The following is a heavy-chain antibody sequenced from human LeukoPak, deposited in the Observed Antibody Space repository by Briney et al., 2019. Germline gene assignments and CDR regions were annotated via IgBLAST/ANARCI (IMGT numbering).Heavy chain of an antibody. D-gene: IGHD4-23*01. CDR1: GGSISSNNW. CDR2: IYNSGST. J-gene: IGHJ2*01. Sequence: SETLSLTCAVSGGSISSNNWWSWVRQTPGEGLEWIGEIYNSGSTNYNPSLKSRVTIPVDNSKNKFSLRLSSVTAADTAVYYCARSGNSLYFDLWGRGTLVTVSS. CDR3: ARSGNSLYFDL. V-gene: IGHV4-4*02.